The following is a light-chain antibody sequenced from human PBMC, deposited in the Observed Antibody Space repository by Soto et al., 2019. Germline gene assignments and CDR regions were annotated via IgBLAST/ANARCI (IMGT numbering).Light chain of an antibody. V-gene: IGKV3-20*01. J-gene: IGKJ4*02. Sequence: VFKQSPCTLSLSPGERTTLSCRASQTLSSRHLAWYQQKPGQAPRLLIYGSSSRATDIPDRFSGSGSGTDFTLTISSLEPADFAMYYCQQYGASPRTFGGGTKVDI. CDR3: QQYGASPRT. CDR1: QTLSSRH. CDR2: GSS.